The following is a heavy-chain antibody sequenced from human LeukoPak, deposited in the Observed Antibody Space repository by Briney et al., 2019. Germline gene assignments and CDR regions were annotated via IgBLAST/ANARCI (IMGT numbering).Heavy chain of an antibody. V-gene: IGHV3-53*01. CDR2: IYSGDST. Sequence: PGGSLRLSCAASGFTVSSNYMSWVRQAPGKGLEWVSVIYSGDSTYYADPVKGRFTISRDNSKNTLYLQMNSLRAEDTAVYYCARFDHDYGDYWGQGTLVTVSS. CDR1: GFTVSSNY. CDR3: ARFDHDYGDY. J-gene: IGHJ4*02.